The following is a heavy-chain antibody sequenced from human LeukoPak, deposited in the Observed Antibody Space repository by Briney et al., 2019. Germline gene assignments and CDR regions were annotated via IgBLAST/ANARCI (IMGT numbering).Heavy chain of an antibody. CDR2: LYSDGNT. Sequence: PGGSLRLSCAASGFTVITNDMTWVRQAPGKGLEWVSVLYSDGNTKYADSVLGRFTISRDNSKSTLYLEMNSLSPDDTAVYYCARGVEPLAANTLAYWGQGTLVTVSS. CDR3: ARGVEPLAANTLAY. D-gene: IGHD1-14*01. CDR1: GFTVITND. V-gene: IGHV3-53*01. J-gene: IGHJ4*02.